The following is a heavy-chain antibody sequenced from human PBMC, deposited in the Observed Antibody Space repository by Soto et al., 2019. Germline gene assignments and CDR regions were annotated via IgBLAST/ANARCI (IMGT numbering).Heavy chain of an antibody. Sequence: QVQLVQSGAELKKPGSSVKVSCKASGCTFSSYAISWVRQAPGQGLEWIGWIITIFGTAIYAQKVQGRVTITADESTRTAYLELSRLTSEDTAVYYCSMANPVLTAPSAWYFDLWGRGTLVTVSS. CDR3: SMANPVLTAPSAWYFDL. CDR1: GCTFSSYA. J-gene: IGHJ2*01. CDR2: IITIFGTA. D-gene: IGHD2-21*02. V-gene: IGHV1-69*01.